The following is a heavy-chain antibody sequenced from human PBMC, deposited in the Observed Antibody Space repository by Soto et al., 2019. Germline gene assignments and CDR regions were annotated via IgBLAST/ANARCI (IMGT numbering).Heavy chain of an antibody. CDR3: ARTVQSTVTEWHFDL. J-gene: IGHJ2*01. D-gene: IGHD4-17*01. Sequence: EVQLVESGGDAVRPGGSLRLSCSASGFTFDDYGLSWVRQAPGKGLEWVSRINWNGGSTAYADSVKGRFTISRDNAKKSLYLHMNSLRAEDTAFYHCARTVQSTVTEWHFDLWGRGTMVTVSS. CDR1: GFTFDDYG. CDR2: INWNGGST. V-gene: IGHV3-20*01.